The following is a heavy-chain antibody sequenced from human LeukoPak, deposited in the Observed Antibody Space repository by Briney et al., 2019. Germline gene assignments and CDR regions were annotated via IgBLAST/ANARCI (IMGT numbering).Heavy chain of an antibody. CDR3: ASHYILYDFWSGYYAPRSAFDY. V-gene: IGHV3-7*01. CDR2: IKQDGSEK. J-gene: IGHJ4*02. CDR1: GFTFSSYW. D-gene: IGHD3-3*01. Sequence: PGGSLRLSCAASGFTFSSYWMSWVRQAPGKGLEWVANIKQDGSEKYYVDSVKGRFTISRDNAKNSLYLQMNSLRAEDTAVYYCASHYILYDFWSGYYAPRSAFDYWGQGTLVTVSS.